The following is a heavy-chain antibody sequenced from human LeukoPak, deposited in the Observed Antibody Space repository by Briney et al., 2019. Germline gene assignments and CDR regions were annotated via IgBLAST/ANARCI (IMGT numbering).Heavy chain of an antibody. V-gene: IGHV1-2*02. CDR1: GYTFTGYY. J-gene: IGHJ4*02. CDR2: INPNSGGT. Sequence: ASLKVSCKASGYTFTGYYIHWVRQAPGQGLEWMGWINPNSGGTNYAQKFQGRVTMTRDTSISTAYMGLSSLRSDDTALYYCARDPEDCSGGSCYFYFDYWGQGTLVTVSS. D-gene: IGHD2-15*01. CDR3: ARDPEDCSGGSCYFYFDY.